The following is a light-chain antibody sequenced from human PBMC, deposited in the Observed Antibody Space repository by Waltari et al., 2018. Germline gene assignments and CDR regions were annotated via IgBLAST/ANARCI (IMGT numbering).Light chain of an antibody. Sequence: EIVLTQSPGTLSLSPGERATLSCRASQSVGKFLAWYQQKPGPAPRLLIYDASIMATGIPARFSGSGFGTDFSLTISRLEPEVFALYYCQHYVRLPVSFGQGTKVGIK. CDR1: QSVGKF. CDR3: QHYVRLPVS. J-gene: IGKJ1*01. V-gene: IGKV3-20*01. CDR2: DAS.